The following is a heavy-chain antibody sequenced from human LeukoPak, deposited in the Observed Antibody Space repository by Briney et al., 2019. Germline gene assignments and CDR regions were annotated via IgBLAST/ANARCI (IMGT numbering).Heavy chain of an antibody. D-gene: IGHD3-3*01. CDR2: ISWNSGSI. Sequence: GGSLRLSCAASGFTFDDYAMHWVRQAPGKGLEWVSGISWNSGSIGYADSVKGRFTISRDNAKNSLYLQMNSLRAEDTAVYYCAKGDLLEWLLSLFDYWGQGTLVTVSS. CDR1: GFTFDDYA. V-gene: IGHV3-9*01. CDR3: AKGDLLEWLLSLFDY. J-gene: IGHJ4*02.